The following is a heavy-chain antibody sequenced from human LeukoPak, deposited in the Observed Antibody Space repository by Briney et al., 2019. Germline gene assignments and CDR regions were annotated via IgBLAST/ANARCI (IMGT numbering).Heavy chain of an antibody. CDR1: GFSFSTYS. D-gene: IGHD3-3*01. CDR3: ATGQYDFAHAYSYTDA. Sequence: GGSLRLSCAASGFSFSTYSMLWVRRARGEAVEGVSFFSRISRTTYYSHCVKARFTISRDNAKNALYLQVKRLRGGDTAVYFCATGQYDFAHAYSYTDAWGKGNTVTVSS. CDR2: FSRISRTT. J-gene: IGHJ6*03. V-gene: IGHV3-48*01.